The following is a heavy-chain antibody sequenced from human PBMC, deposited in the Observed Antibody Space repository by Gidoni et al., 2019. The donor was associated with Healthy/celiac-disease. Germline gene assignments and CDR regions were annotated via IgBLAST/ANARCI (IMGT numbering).Heavy chain of an antibody. V-gene: IGHV1-69*09. Sequence: QVQLVQSGAEVKKPGSSVKVSCKASGGTFSSYAISWVRQAPGQGLEWMGRIIPILGIANYAQKFQGRVTITADKSTSTAYMELSSLRSEDTAVYYCAREPYLITMIVVVNPYYYYGMDVWGQGTTVTVSS. D-gene: IGHD3-22*01. CDR3: AREPYLITMIVVVNPYYYYGMDV. J-gene: IGHJ6*02. CDR2: IIPILGIA. CDR1: GGTFSSYA.